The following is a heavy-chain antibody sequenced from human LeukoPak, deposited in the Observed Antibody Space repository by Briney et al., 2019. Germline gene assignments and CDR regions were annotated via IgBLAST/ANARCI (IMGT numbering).Heavy chain of an antibody. CDR3: ASYCSSTSCYAGGYNWFDP. Sequence: GESLKISCKGSGYSFTSYWISWVRQMPGKGLEWMGRIDPSDSYTNYSPSFQGHVTISADKSISTAYLQWSSLKASETAMYYCASYCSSTSCYAGGYNWFDPWGQGTLVTVSS. CDR1: GYSFTSYW. J-gene: IGHJ5*02. D-gene: IGHD2-2*01. V-gene: IGHV5-10-1*01. CDR2: IDPSDSYT.